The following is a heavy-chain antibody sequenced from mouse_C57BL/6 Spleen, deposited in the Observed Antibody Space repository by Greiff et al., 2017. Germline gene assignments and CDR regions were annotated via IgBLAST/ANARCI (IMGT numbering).Heavy chain of an antibody. CDR1: GFTFSDYG. J-gene: IGHJ1*03. CDR3: ARDTTVVANWYFDV. CDR2: ISSGSSTI. Sequence: EVMLVESGGGLVKPGGSLKLSCAASGFTFSDYGMHWVRQAPEKGLEWVAYISSGSSTIYYADTVKGRFPISRDNAKNTLFLQMTSLRSEDTTMYYCARDTTVVANWYFDVWGTGTTVTVSS. D-gene: IGHD1-1*01. V-gene: IGHV5-17*01.